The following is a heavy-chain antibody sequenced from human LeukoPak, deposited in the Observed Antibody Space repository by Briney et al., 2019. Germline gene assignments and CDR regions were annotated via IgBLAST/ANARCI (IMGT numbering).Heavy chain of an antibody. D-gene: IGHD3-10*01. V-gene: IGHV3-23*01. J-gene: IGHJ4*02. CDR2: ITGSGGST. CDR1: GFTFSSYA. Sequence: PGRSLRLSCAASGFTFSSYAMSWVRHAPGKGLEWVSAITGSGGSTYYADPVKGRFTISRDNSKNTLYLQMNSLRAEDTAVYYCAKDSYLSMVRGAYYFDYWGQGTLVTVSS. CDR3: AKDSYLSMVRGAYYFDY.